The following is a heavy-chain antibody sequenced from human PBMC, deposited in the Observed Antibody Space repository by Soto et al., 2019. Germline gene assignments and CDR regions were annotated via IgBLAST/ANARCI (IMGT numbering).Heavy chain of an antibody. V-gene: IGHV4-59*01. CDR3: ARDKSQFDY. CDR2: IYYSGST. J-gene: IGHJ4*02. Sequence: QVQLQESGPGLVKPSETLSLTCTVSGGSISSYYWSWIRQPPGKGLEWIGYIYYSGSTNYNPSLKSRVTTSVDTSKNQFSLKLSSVTAADTAVYYCARDKSQFDYWGQGTLVTVSS. CDR1: GGSISSYY.